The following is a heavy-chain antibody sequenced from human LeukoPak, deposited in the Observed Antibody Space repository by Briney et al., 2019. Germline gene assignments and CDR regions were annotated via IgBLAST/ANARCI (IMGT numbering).Heavy chain of an antibody. D-gene: IGHD6-13*01. CDR3: ARALGSSWDSSLDS. J-gene: IGHJ4*02. CDR1: GFTFSSYA. CDR2: ISYDGSVE. V-gene: IGHV3-30*04. Sequence: GGSLRLSCSASGFTFSSYAMHWVRQAPGKGLEWVALISYDGSVEKSAASVKGRFTISRDNSKNTLYLQMNSLRIEDTAVYYCARALGSSWDSSLDSWGQGTLVPVSS.